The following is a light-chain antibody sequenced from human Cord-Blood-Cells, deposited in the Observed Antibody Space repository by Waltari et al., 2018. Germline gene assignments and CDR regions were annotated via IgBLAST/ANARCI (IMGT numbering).Light chain of an antibody. CDR3: QQSYSTPVT. CDR1: PSISSY. CDR2: AAS. J-gene: IGKJ5*01. Sequence: DIQMTQSPSSLSASVGDRVTITCRASPSISSYLNWYQQKPGKAPKLLIYAASSLQSGVLSRFSGSGSGTDFTLSISSLQPEDFATYYWQQSYSTPVTYGQGTRLEIK. V-gene: IGKV1-39*01.